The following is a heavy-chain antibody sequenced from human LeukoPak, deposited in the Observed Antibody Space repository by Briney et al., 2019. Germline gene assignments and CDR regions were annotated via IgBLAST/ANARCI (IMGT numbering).Heavy chain of an antibody. CDR1: GYSISSGYY. CDR2: IYPSGST. D-gene: IGHD1-26*01. CDR3: AREYSGSPGFDY. J-gene: IGHJ4*02. V-gene: IGHV4-38-2*02. Sequence: PSETLSLTCTVSGYSISSGYYWGWIRQPPGKGLEWIGSIYPSGSTYYNPSLKSRVTISVDTSKNQFSLKLSSVTAADTAVYYCAREYSGSPGFDYWGQGTLVTVSS.